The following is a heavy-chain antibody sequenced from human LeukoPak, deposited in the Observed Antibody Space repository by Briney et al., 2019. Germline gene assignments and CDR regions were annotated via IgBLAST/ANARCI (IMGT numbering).Heavy chain of an antibody. Sequence: ASVKVSCKSSGYTFTIYGITWVRQAPGLGLEWMGWISAYNGNTNYAQNLQGRVTMTTDTSTSTAYMEVRGLRSDDTAVYYCARVDCSGNSCYSFDYWGQGTLVTVSS. V-gene: IGHV1-18*01. J-gene: IGHJ4*02. CDR1: GYTFTIYG. CDR2: ISAYNGNT. D-gene: IGHD2-15*01. CDR3: ARVDCSGNSCYSFDY.